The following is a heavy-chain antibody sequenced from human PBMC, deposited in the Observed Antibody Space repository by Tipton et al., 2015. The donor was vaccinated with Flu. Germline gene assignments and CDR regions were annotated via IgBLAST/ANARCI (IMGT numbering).Heavy chain of an antibody. V-gene: IGHV1-2*02. Sequence: QLVQSGAEVKKPGASVKVSCKASGYTFTGYYMHWVRQAPGQGLEWMGWINPNSGGTNYAQKFQGRVTMTRDTSISTAYMELSRLRSDDTAVYYCAASSPRVTYYYDSSGYSELDYWGQGTLVPVSS. CDR3: AASSPRVTYYYDSSGYSELDY. D-gene: IGHD3-22*01. J-gene: IGHJ4*02. CDR1: GYTFTGYY. CDR2: INPNSGGT.